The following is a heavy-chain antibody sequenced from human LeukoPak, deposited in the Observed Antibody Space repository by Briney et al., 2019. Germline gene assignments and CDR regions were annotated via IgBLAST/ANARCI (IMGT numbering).Heavy chain of an antibody. CDR2: ISYDGSNK. Sequence: GGSLRLSCAASGFTFTSYAMNWVRQAPGKGLEWVAVISYDGSNKYYADSVKGRFTISRDNSKNTLYLQMNSLRAEDTAVYYCARVFGQLWSSLDYWGQGTLVTVSS. J-gene: IGHJ4*02. V-gene: IGHV3-30-3*01. CDR1: GFTFTSYA. D-gene: IGHD5-18*01. CDR3: ARVFGQLWSSLDY.